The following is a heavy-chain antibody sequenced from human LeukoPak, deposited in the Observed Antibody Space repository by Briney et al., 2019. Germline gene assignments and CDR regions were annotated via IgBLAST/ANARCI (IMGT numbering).Heavy chain of an antibody. Sequence: SETLSLTCTVSGGSFSSYYWSWLRQPPGKGLEWIGYIYYSGSTNYNPSLKSRVTISVDTSKNQFSLKLSSVTAADTAVYYCARVGTYGSGSYLSWLDYWGQGTLVTVSS. V-gene: IGHV4-59*01. CDR1: GGSFSSYY. J-gene: IGHJ4*02. CDR2: IYYSGST. D-gene: IGHD3-10*01. CDR3: ARVGTYGSGSYLSWLDY.